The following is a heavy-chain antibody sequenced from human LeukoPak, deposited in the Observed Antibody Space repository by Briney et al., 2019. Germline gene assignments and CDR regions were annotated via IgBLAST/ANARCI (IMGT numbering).Heavy chain of an antibody. D-gene: IGHD3-9*01. CDR2: FYHSGTT. V-gene: IGHV4-38-2*02. Sequence: PSETLSLTCTVSGDYLTRGYYWGWTRQPPGKGLEWIGTFYHSGTTYYNPSPKSRVTISVDTSKNQFSLKLSSVTAADTAVYYCARHYDNLTGCFEYWGQGIVVTVSA. J-gene: IGHJ4*02. CDR1: GDYLTRGYY. CDR3: ARHYDNLTGCFEY.